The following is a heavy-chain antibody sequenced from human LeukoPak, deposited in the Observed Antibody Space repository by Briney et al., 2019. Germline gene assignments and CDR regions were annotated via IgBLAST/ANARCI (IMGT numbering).Heavy chain of an antibody. Sequence: GGSLRLSCAASGFTFSSYWMSWVRQAPGKGLEWVANIKQDGSEKYYVDSVKGRSTISRDNAKNSLYLQMNSLRAEDTAVYYCARGGHVVVVPAAPFDYWGQGTLVTVSS. CDR1: GFTFSSYW. CDR2: IKQDGSEK. D-gene: IGHD2-2*01. J-gene: IGHJ4*02. V-gene: IGHV3-7*01. CDR3: ARGGHVVVVPAAPFDY.